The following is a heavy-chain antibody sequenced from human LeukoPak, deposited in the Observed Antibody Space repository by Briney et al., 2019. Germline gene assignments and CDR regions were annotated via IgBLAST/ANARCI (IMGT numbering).Heavy chain of an antibody. CDR1: VFNFRNLW. D-gene: IGHD3-10*01. J-gene: IGHJ3*02. CDR2: INQLGSEN. V-gene: IGHV3-7*05. Sequence: GGSLRLSCVASVFNFRNLWMSWVRQAPGKGLEWVANINQLGSENDYVDSVKGRFIIFRDNDQKSLFLQMNSLRAEDTAVYYCASDRGALDIWGQGTMVTVSS. CDR3: ASDRGALDI.